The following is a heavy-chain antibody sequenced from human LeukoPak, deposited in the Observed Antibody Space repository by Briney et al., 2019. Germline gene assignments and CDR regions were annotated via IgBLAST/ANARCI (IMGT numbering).Heavy chain of an antibody. CDR3: ARDNGYSYGIDY. CDR1: GGSISSYF. J-gene: IGHJ4*02. V-gene: IGHV4-59*01. Sequence: SETLSLICSVSGGSISSYFWSWIRQAPGKGLERVGYALYTGSTEYNPALKSRVTISLDTSNNQFSLRLSSVTAADTAVYYCARDNGYSYGIDYWGQGRLVTVSS. D-gene: IGHD5-18*01. CDR2: ALYTGST.